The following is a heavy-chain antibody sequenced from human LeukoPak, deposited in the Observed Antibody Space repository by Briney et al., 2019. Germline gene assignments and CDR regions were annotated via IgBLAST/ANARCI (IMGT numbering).Heavy chain of an antibody. Sequence: ASVKVSCKASGYTFTSYDINWVRQATGQGLEWMGWMNPNSGNTGYAQKFQGRVTMTRNTPISTAYMELSSLRSEDTAVYYCARGLGAATAPYNWFDPWGQGTLVTVSS. CDR3: ARGLGAATAPYNWFDP. CDR1: GYTFTSYD. CDR2: MNPNSGNT. V-gene: IGHV1-8*01. D-gene: IGHD6-13*01. J-gene: IGHJ5*02.